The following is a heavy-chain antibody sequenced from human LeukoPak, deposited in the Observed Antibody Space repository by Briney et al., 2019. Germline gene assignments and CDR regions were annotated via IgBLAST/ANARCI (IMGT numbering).Heavy chain of an antibody. CDR3: ARDGQNASPYAVDV. CDR1: GFIFRDHG. Sequence: GGSLRLSCAASGFIFRDHGMHWVRQAPGKGLEWVAGLWYDGSNEDYAESVKGRFTIFRDNSKNTLYLRMNSLRVEDTGIYYCARDGQNASPYAVDVWGQGTAVTVSS. CDR2: LWYDGSNE. J-gene: IGHJ6*02. V-gene: IGHV3-33*01. D-gene: IGHD2-2*01.